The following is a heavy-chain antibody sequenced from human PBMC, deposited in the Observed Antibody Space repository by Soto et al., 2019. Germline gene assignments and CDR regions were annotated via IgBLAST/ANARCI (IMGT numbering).Heavy chain of an antibody. D-gene: IGHD2-2*02. CDR1: GGSISGYY. Sequence: PSETLSLTCTVSGGSISGYYWSWIRQPPGKRLEWIGYINHSGSTNYNPSLKSRVTISVDTSKNQFSLKLSSVTAADTAVYYCARGTVVVPAAIPGMDVWGQGTTVTVSS. V-gene: IGHV4-59*12. J-gene: IGHJ6*02. CDR3: ARGTVVVPAAIPGMDV. CDR2: INHSGST.